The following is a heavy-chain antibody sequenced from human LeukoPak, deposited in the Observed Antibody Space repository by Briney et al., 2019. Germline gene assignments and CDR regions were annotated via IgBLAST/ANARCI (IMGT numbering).Heavy chain of an antibody. Sequence: GGSLRLSCAASGFTFSSYAMHWVRQAPGKGLEWVAVISYDGSNKYYADSVKGRFTISRDNSKNILYLQMDSLRAEDTAVYYCAKDYEVYCSSTSCGISDVWGKGTTVTVSS. D-gene: IGHD2-2*01. CDR1: GFTFSSYA. CDR3: AKDYEVYCSSTSCGISDV. V-gene: IGHV3-30-3*01. J-gene: IGHJ6*04. CDR2: ISYDGSNK.